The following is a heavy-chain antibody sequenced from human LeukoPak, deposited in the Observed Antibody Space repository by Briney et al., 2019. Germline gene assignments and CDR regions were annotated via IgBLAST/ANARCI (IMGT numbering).Heavy chain of an antibody. CDR1: GFTFSSYG. CDR3: ARDRWGEYSSGWYDGMDV. V-gene: IGHV3-30*03. CDR2: ISYDGSNK. J-gene: IGHJ6*02. Sequence: GGSLRLSCAASGFTFSSYGMHWVRQAPGKGLEWVAVISYDGSNKYYADSVKGRFTISRDNSKNTLYLQMNSLRAEDTAVYYCARDRWGEYSSGWYDGMDVWGQGTTVTVSS. D-gene: IGHD6-19*01.